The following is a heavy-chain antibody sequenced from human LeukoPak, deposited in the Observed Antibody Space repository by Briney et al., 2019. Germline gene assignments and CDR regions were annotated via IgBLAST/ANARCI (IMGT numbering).Heavy chain of an antibody. CDR3: ARHKYSSGWPPEGAFDI. D-gene: IGHD6-19*01. CDR1: GFTFSSYG. CDR2: IYYSGST. J-gene: IGHJ3*02. Sequence: GSLRLSCAASGFTFSSYGMSWVRQPPRKGLEWIASIYYSGSTYYNPSLKSRVTISVDTSKNQFSLKLSSVTAADTAVYYCARHKYSSGWPPEGAFDIWGQGTMVTASS. V-gene: IGHV4-38-2*01.